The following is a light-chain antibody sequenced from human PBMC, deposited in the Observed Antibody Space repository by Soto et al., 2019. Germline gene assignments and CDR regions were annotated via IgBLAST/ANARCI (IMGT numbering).Light chain of an antibody. V-gene: IGLV2-14*01. J-gene: IGLJ2*01. CDR1: GSDVGGYNY. CDR3: SSYASSTTVV. Sequence: QSVLTQPASVSGSPGQSITISCTGTGSDVGGYNYVSWYQQHPAKAPKLMIFEVRNRPSGVSYRFSGSRSGNTAYLTISGLQAEDEADYDCSSYASSTTVVFGGGTKLTVL. CDR2: EVR.